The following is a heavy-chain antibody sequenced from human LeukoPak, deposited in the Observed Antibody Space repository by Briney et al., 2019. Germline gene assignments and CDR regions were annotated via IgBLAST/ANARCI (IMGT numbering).Heavy chain of an antibody. CDR1: GFTFSSYA. J-gene: IGHJ4*02. D-gene: IGHD6-13*01. Sequence: GGSLRLSCAASGFTFSSYAMIWVRQAPGKGLEWVSVISGNGDTTYYADSVKGRSTISRDNSRNTVYLQMNSLRGDDTAVYYCAKAKIAAAGLFDYWGQGTLVTVSS. V-gene: IGHV3-23*01. CDR2: ISGNGDTT. CDR3: AKAKIAAAGLFDY.